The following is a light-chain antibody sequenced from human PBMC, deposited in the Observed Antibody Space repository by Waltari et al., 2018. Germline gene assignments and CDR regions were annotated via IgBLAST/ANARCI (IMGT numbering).Light chain of an antibody. CDR1: QNVYTY. CDR2: GAS. CDR3: QQYMNWPRT. J-gene: IGKJ1*01. V-gene: IGKV3-15*01. Sequence: EIVMTQSQATLSVSPGERATLSCRASQNVYTYLARYQQKPGQAPRRLIYGASTRATDIPARFSGSGSGTEFTLTISSLESEEFAIFYCQQYMNWPRTFGQGTKVEIK.